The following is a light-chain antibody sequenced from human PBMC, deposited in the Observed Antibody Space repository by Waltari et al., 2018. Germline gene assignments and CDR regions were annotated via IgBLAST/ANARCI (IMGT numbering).Light chain of an antibody. J-gene: IGKJ3*01. CDR3: QQYYSTPFT. Sequence: DIVMTQSPDSLAVSLGERATINCKSSQSVLYSSNNMNYLAWYQQKPGQPPKLLIYWASTRESGVPDGFSGSGSGTDFTLTISSLQAEDVAVYYCQQYYSTPFTFGPGTKVDIK. CDR2: WAS. CDR1: QSVLYSSNNMNY. V-gene: IGKV4-1*01.